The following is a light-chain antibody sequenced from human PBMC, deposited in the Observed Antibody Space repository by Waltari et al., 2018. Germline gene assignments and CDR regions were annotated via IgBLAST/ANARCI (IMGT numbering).Light chain of an antibody. CDR1: SLRTPY. Sequence: SSELTQGPDVSVALGQTVKITCHGDSLRTPYASSYQVKPGQAPVLVLFGKEKRPSGIPDRISGYSSGTTSSLTITGAQAEDEADYYCHSRKGSDNQVVFGGGTKLTVL. V-gene: IGLV3-19*01. CDR3: HSRKGSDNQVV. CDR2: GKE. J-gene: IGLJ3*02.